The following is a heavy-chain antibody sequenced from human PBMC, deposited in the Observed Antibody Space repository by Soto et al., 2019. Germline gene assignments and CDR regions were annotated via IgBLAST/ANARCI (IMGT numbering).Heavy chain of an antibody. CDR1: GGSISSYY. CDR3: ARVSGSYRSSRFDP. Sequence: SETLSLTCTVSGGSISSYYWSWIRQPAGKGLEWIGRIYTNGSTNYNPSLKSRVTMSVDTSKNQFSLKLSSVTAADTAVYYCARVSGSYRSSRFDPWGQGTLVTVSS. D-gene: IGHD1-26*01. J-gene: IGHJ5*02. CDR2: IYTNGST. V-gene: IGHV4-4*07.